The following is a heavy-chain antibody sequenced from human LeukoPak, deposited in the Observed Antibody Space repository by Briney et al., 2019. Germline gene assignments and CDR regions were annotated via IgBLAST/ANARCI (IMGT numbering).Heavy chain of an antibody. CDR1: GFSFSLYA. CDR3: VRGNDH. V-gene: IGHV3-74*01. Sequence: PGGSLRLSCAASGFSFSLYAMAWVRQAPGKGLEWVSRINSEGSSTAYAAFVKGRFTISRDNAKNTLFLQMNSLRVEDTAVYHCVRGNDHWGQGTLVTVSS. CDR2: INSEGSST. J-gene: IGHJ5*02.